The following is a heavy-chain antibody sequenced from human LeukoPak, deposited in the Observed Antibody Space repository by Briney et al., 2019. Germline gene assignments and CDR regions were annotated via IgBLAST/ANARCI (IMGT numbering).Heavy chain of an antibody. CDR2: IYYSGST. D-gene: IGHD4-23*01. V-gene: IGHV4-59*01. J-gene: IGHJ4*02. CDR3: ARAYGGNLLFDY. CDR1: GGSISSYY. Sequence: KPSETLSLTCTVSGGSISSYYWSWIRQPPGKGLEWIGYIYYSGSTNYNPSLKSRVTISVDTSKNQFSLKLSSVTAADTAVYYCARAYGGNLLFDYWGQGTLVTVSS.